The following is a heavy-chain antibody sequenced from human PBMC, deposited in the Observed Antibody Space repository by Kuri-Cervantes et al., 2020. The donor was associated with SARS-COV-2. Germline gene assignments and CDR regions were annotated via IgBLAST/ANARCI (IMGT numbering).Heavy chain of an antibody. D-gene: IGHD2-2*01. Sequence: ASVKVSCKASGYTFTGYYIHWVRQAPGQGLEWMGWINPNSGGTNYAQKFQGRVTMTRDTSISTAYMELRSLRSDDTAVYYCARHYMGYCSSTSCQPGYWGQGTLVTVSS. CDR2: INPNSGGT. V-gene: IGHV1-2*02. J-gene: IGHJ4*02. CDR3: ARHYMGYCSSTSCQPGY. CDR1: GYTFTGYY.